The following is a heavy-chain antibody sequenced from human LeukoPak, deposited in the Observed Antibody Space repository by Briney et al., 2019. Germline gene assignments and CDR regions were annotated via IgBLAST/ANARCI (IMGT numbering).Heavy chain of an antibody. J-gene: IGHJ6*02. CDR1: GYTFTSYD. Sequence: ASVKVSCKASGYTFTSYDINWVRQATGQGLEWMGWMNPNSGSTGFAQKFQGRVTMTRNTSISTAYMELSSLRSEDTAVYYCARGYSPIYYFYGMDVWGQGTTVTVSS. D-gene: IGHD2-15*01. CDR3: ARGYSPIYYFYGMDV. V-gene: IGHV1-8*01. CDR2: MNPNSGST.